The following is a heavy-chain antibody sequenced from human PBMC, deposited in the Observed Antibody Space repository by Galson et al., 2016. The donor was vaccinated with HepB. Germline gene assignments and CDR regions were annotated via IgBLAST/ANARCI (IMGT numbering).Heavy chain of an antibody. V-gene: IGHV3-23*01. CDR1: GFTFSSYA. Sequence: SLRLSCAASGFTFSSYAMSWVRQAPGKGLEWVSTIIGRGGNTYYADSVKGRFTISIDNSKNTLYLQMNSLRAEDTAVYYCAKVDSYEGDYWGQGTLVTVSS. CDR3: AKVDSYEGDY. D-gene: IGHD5-24*01. J-gene: IGHJ4*02. CDR2: IIGRGGNT.